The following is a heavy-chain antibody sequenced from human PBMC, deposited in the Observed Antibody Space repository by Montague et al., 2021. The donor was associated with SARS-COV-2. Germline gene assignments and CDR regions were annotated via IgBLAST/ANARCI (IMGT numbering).Heavy chain of an antibody. Sequence: SETLSLTCAVYDGSFSDYSWTWIRQPPGKGLEWIGEINHRRSTNYNPSLKSRVTISVDTSKNQFSLKMTSVTAADTAVYYCARGRQHINMVVVVVTGGEYYFDFWGQGTLVAVSS. J-gene: IGHJ4*02. V-gene: IGHV4-34*01. CDR3: ARGRQHINMVVVVVTGGEYYFDF. D-gene: IGHD3-22*01. CDR1: DGSFSDYS. CDR2: INHRRST.